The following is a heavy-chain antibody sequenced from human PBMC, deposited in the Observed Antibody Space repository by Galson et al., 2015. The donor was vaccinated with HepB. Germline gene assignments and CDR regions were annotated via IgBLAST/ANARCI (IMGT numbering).Heavy chain of an antibody. V-gene: IGHV3-7*03. J-gene: IGHJ6*02. Sequence: SLRLSCAASGFTFSSYWMSWVRQAPGKGLEWVANMKQDGSEKYYVDSVKGRFTISRDNAKNSLYLQMNSLRAEDTAVYYCARPGDQSYYYYYYGMDVWGQGTTVTVSS. CDR2: MKQDGSEK. CDR3: ARPGDQSYYYYYYGMDV. D-gene: IGHD2-21*02. CDR1: GFTFSSYW.